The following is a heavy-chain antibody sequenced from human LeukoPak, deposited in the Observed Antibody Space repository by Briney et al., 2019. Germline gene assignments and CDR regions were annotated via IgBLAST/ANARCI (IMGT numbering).Heavy chain of an antibody. Sequence: GGSLRLSCAASGFSFSSYAMSWVRQTPGKGLEWVSAISGSGGNTYYADSVKGQFTISRDNSRTTLYLQMNSLRAEDTAVYYCAKDAVGYSYGWVWGQGTLVTVSS. CDR3: AKDAVGYSYGWV. CDR2: ISGSGGNT. CDR1: GFSFSSYA. V-gene: IGHV3-23*01. J-gene: IGHJ4*02. D-gene: IGHD5-18*01.